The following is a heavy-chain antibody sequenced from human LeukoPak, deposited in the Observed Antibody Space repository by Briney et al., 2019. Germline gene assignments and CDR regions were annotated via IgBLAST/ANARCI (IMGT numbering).Heavy chain of an antibody. CDR2: IIPIFGTA. D-gene: IGHD5/OR15-5a*01. CDR1: GGTFSSYA. J-gene: IGHJ4*02. V-gene: IGHV1-69*06. CDR3: ARDGRIVSTTPYYFDY. Sequence: SVKVSCKASGGTFSSYAISWVRQAPGQGLEWMGGIIPIFGTANYAQKFQGRVTITADKSTSTAYMELSSLRSEDTAVYYCARDGRIVSTTPYYFDYWGQGTLVTVSS.